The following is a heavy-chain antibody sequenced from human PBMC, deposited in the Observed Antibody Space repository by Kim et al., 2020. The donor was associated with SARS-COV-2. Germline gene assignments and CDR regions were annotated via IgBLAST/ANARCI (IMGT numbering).Heavy chain of an antibody. CDR3: ARDQISDGNFAGGVNM. V-gene: IGHV3-53*01. CDR1: GLSVSSSY. Sequence: GGSLRLSCAASGLSVSSSYMNWVRQPPGKGLEWVSVIYSGGSTYSADSVKGRFSISRDNSKNAVYLQMNSVGAEDTAVYYCARDQISDGNFAGGVNMWG. J-gene: IGHJ3*02. CDR2: IYSGGST. D-gene: IGHD4-17*01.